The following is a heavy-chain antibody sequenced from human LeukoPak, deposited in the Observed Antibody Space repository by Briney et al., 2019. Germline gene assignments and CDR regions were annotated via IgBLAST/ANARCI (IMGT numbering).Heavy chain of an antibody. Sequence: SETLSLTCTVSGASISSTSHYWGWIRQPPGKGLEWIGSIYYSGSTYYNPSLKSRVTISVDTSKNQFSLKLSSVTAADTAVYYCARAVGGIAAAGMIGWYFDLWGRGTLVTVSS. CDR1: GASISSTSHY. CDR2: IYYSGST. CDR3: ARAVGGIAAAGMIGWYFDL. J-gene: IGHJ2*01. V-gene: IGHV4-39*07. D-gene: IGHD6-13*01.